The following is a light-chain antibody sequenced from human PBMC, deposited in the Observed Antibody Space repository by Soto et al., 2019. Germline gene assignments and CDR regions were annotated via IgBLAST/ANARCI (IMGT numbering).Light chain of an antibody. Sequence: DIQMTQSPSSLSASVGDRITITCRASQSISSYLNWYQQKPGKAPKVLIYAASSLQSGVPSRFSGSGSGTDFTLTISSLQPEDFATYYCQQSYSTLPYTFGQGTKLEIK. CDR2: AAS. J-gene: IGKJ2*01. V-gene: IGKV1-39*01. CDR1: QSISSY. CDR3: QQSYSTLPYT.